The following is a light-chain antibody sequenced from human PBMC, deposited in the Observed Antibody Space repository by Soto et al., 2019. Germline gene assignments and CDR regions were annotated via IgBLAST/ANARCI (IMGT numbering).Light chain of an antibody. Sequence: DIQMSQSPSSLSASVGDRVTITCRASQSIAGYLSWYQQRPGKAPKFLIYSTSNLQRGVPSRFSGSGSGTDFSLTINGLQPEDFATYFCQQSFSVPITFGQGTQLEIK. V-gene: IGKV1-39*01. J-gene: IGKJ5*01. CDR2: STS. CDR3: QQSFSVPIT. CDR1: QSIAGY.